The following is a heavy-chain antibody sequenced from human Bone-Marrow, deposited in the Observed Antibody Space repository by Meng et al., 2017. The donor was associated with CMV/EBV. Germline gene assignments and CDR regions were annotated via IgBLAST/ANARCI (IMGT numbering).Heavy chain of an antibody. Sequence: QVQLVQCGAEVKEPGSPVKVSCKASGGTFSSNAISWVRQAPGQGLEWMGGIIPIFGTANYAQKFQGRVTITADESMSTAYMELSSLRSEDTAVYYCAWGGRWYRFDYWGQGTLVTVSS. CDR2: IIPIFGTA. D-gene: IGHD3-16*01. CDR3: AWGGRWYRFDY. V-gene: IGHV1-69*01. CDR1: GGTFSSNA. J-gene: IGHJ4*02.